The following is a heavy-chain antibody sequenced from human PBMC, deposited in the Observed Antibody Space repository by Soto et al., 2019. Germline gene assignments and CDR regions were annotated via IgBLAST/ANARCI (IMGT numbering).Heavy chain of an antibody. CDR2: ISHIGSP. D-gene: IGHD3-22*01. CDR1: GRPVCSGGYY. Sequence: SETLSLTCTVSGRPVCSGGYYWTWIRQHPGRGLQWIGYISHIGSPYYNPSLENRVTISLDTAKNQFSLNLTSVTAADTAIYSCVRDRALDSSGNWFDTRGQGTLVTVSS. V-gene: IGHV4-31*03. CDR3: VRDRALDSSGNWFDT. J-gene: IGHJ5*02.